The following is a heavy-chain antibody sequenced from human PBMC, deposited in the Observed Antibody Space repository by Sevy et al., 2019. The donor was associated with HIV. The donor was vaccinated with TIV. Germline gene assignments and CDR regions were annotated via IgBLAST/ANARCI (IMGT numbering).Heavy chain of an antibody. V-gene: IGHV3-7*01. CDR1: RFTFKTYW. D-gene: IGHD1-26*01. CDR3: ARDSPGYGGYSY. Sequence: GGSLRLSCAASRFTFKTYWMSWVRQAPGKGLEWVGNIKEDGSAKYYADSVRGRFTISRDNAKNSLYLQMSSLRVEDTAVSYCARDSPGYGGYSYWGQGTLVTVSS. J-gene: IGHJ4*01. CDR2: IKEDGSAK.